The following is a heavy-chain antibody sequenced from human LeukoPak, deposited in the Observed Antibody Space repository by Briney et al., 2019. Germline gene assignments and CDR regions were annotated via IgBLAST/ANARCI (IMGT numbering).Heavy chain of an antibody. CDR2: ITPIFDTT. V-gene: IGHV1-69*13. D-gene: IGHD4-11*01. CDR3: ARELMTRFNWFDP. Sequence: ASVKVSCKASGGTFSTYSISWVRQAPGQGLEWMGGITPIFDTTNYAQKFQGRVTITADESTSTAYMELSSLRSEDTAVYYCARELMTRFNWFDPWGQGTLVTVSS. CDR1: GGTFSTYS. J-gene: IGHJ5*02.